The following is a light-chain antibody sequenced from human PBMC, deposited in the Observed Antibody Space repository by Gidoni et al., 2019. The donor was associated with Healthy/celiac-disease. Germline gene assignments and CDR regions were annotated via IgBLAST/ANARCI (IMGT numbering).Light chain of an antibody. J-gene: IGLJ2*01. CDR2: ENN. CDR3: GAWDSSLSAVL. V-gene: IGLV1-51*02. Sequence: QSVLTQPPSVSAAPGQKVTISCTGSSPNLGNNPAPWSPQFPGKAPKLLFYENNKRPAGMPDRFSGSKSGTAATLAISGLQTGDEADYYCGAWDSSLSAVLFGGGTRLTVL. CDR1: SPNLGNNP.